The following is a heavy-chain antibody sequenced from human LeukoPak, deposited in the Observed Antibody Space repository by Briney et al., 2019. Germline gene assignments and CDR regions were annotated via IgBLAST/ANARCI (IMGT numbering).Heavy chain of an antibody. J-gene: IGHJ4*02. CDR3: ARDHYYYDSSGYYPPLDY. CDR1: GFTFSDYY. V-gene: IGHV3-11*01. Sequence: GGSLRLSCAASGFTFSDYYMSWIRQAPGKGLEWVSYISSSGSTIYYADSAKGRFTISRDNAKNSLYLQMNSLRAEDTAVYYCARDHYYYDSSGYYPPLDYWGQGTLVTVSS. CDR2: ISSSGSTI. D-gene: IGHD3-22*01.